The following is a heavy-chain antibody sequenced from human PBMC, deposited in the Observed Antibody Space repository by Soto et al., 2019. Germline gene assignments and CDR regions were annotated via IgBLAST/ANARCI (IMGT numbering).Heavy chain of an antibody. D-gene: IGHD6-6*01. CDR3: ARSLAGHPGDY. V-gene: IGHV1-18*04. CDR2: ISGYNGLT. J-gene: IGHJ4*02. Sequence: QVHLVQSGPEVKKPGASVKISCKASGYTFTSYHIAWVRQAPGQGLEWMGWISGYNGLTNYAQKVQGRVIMTTDTSSGSVYMELRSLTSDDTAVYYCARSLAGHPGDYWGQGTLVTVSS. CDR1: GYTFTSYH.